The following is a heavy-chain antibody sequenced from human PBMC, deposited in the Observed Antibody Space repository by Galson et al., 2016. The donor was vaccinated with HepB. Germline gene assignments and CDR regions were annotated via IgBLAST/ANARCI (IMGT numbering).Heavy chain of an antibody. D-gene: IGHD5-18*01. CDR2: IYPGDSDT. CDR3: ARHAGRGNGYFRGDY. V-gene: IGHV5-51*01. J-gene: IGHJ4*02. CDR1: GYKFTSNW. Sequence: QSGAEVKKPGESLKISCKGSGYKFTSNWIAWVRQMPGKGLEWMGIIYPGDSDTRYSPSFQGQVTISVDRSISTAFLQWSSLTASDSAMYYCARHAGRGNGYFRGDYWGQGTLVTVSS.